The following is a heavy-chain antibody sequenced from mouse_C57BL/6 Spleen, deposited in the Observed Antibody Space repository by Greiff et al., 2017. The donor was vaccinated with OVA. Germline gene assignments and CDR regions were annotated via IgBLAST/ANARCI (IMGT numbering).Heavy chain of an antibody. CDR3: ASDYALYYAMDY. D-gene: IGHD2-4*01. CDR1: GYAFSSSW. J-gene: IGHJ4*01. Sequence: VQLMESGPELVKPGASVKISCKASGYAFSSSWMNWVKPRPGKGLEWIGRIYPGGGDTNYNGKFQGKATLTVDKSSSTAYMQLRSLTSEDSAVYFYASDYALYYAMDYWGQGTSVTVSS. CDR2: IYPGGGDT. V-gene: IGHV1-82*01.